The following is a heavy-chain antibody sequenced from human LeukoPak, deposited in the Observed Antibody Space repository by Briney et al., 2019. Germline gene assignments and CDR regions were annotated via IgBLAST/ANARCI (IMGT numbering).Heavy chain of an antibody. CDR2: IYYSVSI. CDR1: GGSISSGDYY. D-gene: IGHD6-13*01. V-gene: IGHV4-30-4*08. CDR3: ARGSDSSSWFRMYYFDY. Sequence: SETLSLTCTVSGGSISSGDYYWSWIRQPPGKGLEWIGYIYYSVSIYYDPSLKSRVTISVDTSKNQFSLKLSSVTAADTAVYYCARGSDSSSWFRMYYFDYWGQGTLVTVSS. J-gene: IGHJ4*02.